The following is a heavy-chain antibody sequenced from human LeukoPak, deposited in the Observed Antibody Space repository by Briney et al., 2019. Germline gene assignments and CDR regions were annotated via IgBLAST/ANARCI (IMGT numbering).Heavy chain of an antibody. V-gene: IGHV5-51*01. CDR2: IYPGDSDT. CDR1: GYSFTSYW. D-gene: IGHD3-10*01. J-gene: IGHJ5*02. CDR3: ARRYYYGSGSYYLPYNWFDP. Sequence: GESLKISCKGSGYSFTSYWIGWVRQMPGKGLEWMGIIYPGDSDTRYRPSFQGQVTISADKSISTAYLQWSSLKASDTAMYYCARRYYYGSGSYYLPYNWFDPWGQGTLVTVSS.